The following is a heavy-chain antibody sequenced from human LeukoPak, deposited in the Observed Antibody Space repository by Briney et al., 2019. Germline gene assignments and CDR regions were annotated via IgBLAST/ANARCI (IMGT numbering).Heavy chain of an antibody. V-gene: IGHV3-30*03. CDR3: AGGTYYSDY. J-gene: IGHJ4*02. D-gene: IGHD1-7*01. CDR2: IPDDGNNV. CDR1: GFTFSSYG. Sequence: GGSLRLSCAASGFTFSSYGMHWVRQAPGKGLEWVACIPDDGNNVYYSDSVRGRFTVSRDSSRNTLYLQMNSLRVEDSALYYCAGGTYYSDYWGQGTLVTVSS.